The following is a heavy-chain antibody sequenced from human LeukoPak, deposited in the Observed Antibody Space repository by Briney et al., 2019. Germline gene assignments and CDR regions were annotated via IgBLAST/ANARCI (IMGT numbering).Heavy chain of an antibody. CDR2: IYYSGST. J-gene: IGHJ4*02. Sequence: SETLSLXCTVSGGSISSSSYYWGWIRQPPGKGLEWIGSIYYSGSTYYNPSLKSRVIISVDTSKNQFSLKLSSVTAADTAVYYCATILVGATRVYWGQGTLVTVSS. V-gene: IGHV4-39*01. D-gene: IGHD1-26*01. CDR3: ATILVGATRVY. CDR1: GGSISSSSYY.